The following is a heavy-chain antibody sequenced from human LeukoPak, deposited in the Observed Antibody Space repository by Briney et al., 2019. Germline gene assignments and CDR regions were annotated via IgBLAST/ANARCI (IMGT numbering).Heavy chain of an antibody. D-gene: IGHD5-24*01. CDR2: ISWDGGST. Sequence: GRSLRLSCAASGFTFSSYAMHWVRQAPGKGLEWVSLISWDGGSTYYADSVKGRFTISRDNSKNSLYPQMNSLRTEDTALYYCARAVEMATMGDAFDIWGQGTMVTVSS. J-gene: IGHJ3*02. CDR1: GFTFSSYA. V-gene: IGHV3-43*01. CDR3: ARAVEMATMGDAFDI.